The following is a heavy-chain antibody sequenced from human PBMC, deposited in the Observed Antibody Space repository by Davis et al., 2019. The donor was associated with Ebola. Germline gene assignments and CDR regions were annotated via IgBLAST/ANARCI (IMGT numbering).Heavy chain of an antibody. V-gene: IGHV3-64*01. Sequence: GESLKISCAASGFNFSDYAMHWVRRAPGKGLEYIAFISINGHTTYYARSVEGRFTISRDNPKNTLYLEMGSLRADDMAVYYCARDGGSSWYYFDCWGQGTLVTVSS. CDR1: GFNFSDYA. CDR3: ARDGGSSWYYFDC. D-gene: IGHD6-13*01. J-gene: IGHJ4*02. CDR2: ISINGHTT.